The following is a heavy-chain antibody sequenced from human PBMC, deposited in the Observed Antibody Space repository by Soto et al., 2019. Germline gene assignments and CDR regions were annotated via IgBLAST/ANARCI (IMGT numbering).Heavy chain of an antibody. D-gene: IGHD6-19*01. V-gene: IGHV4-59*11. CDR2: IFYSGST. CDR1: GGSISGHY. Sequence: SETLSLTCSVSGGSISGHYWTWIRQSPGKGLEWIGYIFYSGSTNYNPSLKSRVTISVDTSKNQFSLKMSSVTAADTAVYYCATVGSSGWYPDYWGRGTLVTVSS. J-gene: IGHJ4*02. CDR3: ATVGSSGWYPDY.